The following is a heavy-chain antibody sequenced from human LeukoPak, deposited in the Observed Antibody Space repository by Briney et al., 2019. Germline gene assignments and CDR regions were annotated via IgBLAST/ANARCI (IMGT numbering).Heavy chain of an antibody. D-gene: IGHD3-22*01. Sequence: GGSLRLSCAASGFTFSSYTMNWVRQAPGKGLEWVSSISSSSSYIYYADSVKGRFTISRDNAKNSLYLQMNSLRAEDTAAYYCARFYYDSSGYSREAFDIWGQGTMVTVSS. CDR3: ARFYYDSSGYSREAFDI. CDR2: ISSSSSYI. J-gene: IGHJ3*02. CDR1: GFTFSSYT. V-gene: IGHV3-21*01.